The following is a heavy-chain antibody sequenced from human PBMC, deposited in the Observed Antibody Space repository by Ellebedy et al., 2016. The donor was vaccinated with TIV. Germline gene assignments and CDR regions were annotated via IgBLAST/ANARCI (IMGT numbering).Heavy chain of an antibody. Sequence: MPSETLSLTCAVYGGSFSGYYWSWIRQPPGKGLEWIGEINHSGSTNYNPSLKSRVTISVDTSKNQFSLKLSSVTAADTAVYYCASLVVPAAKSVDNWFDPWGQGTLVTVSS. CDR2: INHSGST. J-gene: IGHJ5*02. D-gene: IGHD2-2*01. CDR3: ASLVVPAAKSVDNWFDP. CDR1: GGSFSGYY. V-gene: IGHV4-34*01.